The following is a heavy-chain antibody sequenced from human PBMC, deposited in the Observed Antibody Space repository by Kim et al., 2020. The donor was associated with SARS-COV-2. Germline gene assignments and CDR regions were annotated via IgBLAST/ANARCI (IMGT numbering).Heavy chain of an antibody. CDR1: GGSFSGYY. V-gene: IGHV4-34*01. CDR2: INHSGST. D-gene: IGHD3-22*01. Sequence: SETLSLTCAVYGGSFSGYYWSWIRQPPGKGLEWIGEINHSGSTNYNPSPKSRVTISVDTSKNQFSLKLSSVTAADTAVYYCARLGHYDSSGYYLDAFDIWGRGTMVTVSS. J-gene: IGHJ3*02. CDR3: ARLGHYDSSGYYLDAFDI.